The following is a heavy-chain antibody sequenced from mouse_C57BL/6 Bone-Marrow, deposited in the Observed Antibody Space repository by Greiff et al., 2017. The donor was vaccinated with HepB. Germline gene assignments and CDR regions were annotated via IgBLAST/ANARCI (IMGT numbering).Heavy chain of an antibody. J-gene: IGHJ4*01. CDR1: GFSFNTYA. V-gene: IGHV10-1*01. CDR3: VRHPNYYGSSLYAMDY. Sequence: EVHLVESGGGLVQPKGSLKLSCAASGFSFNTYAMNWVRQAPGKGLEWVARIRSKSNNYATYYADSVKDRFTISRDDSESMLYLQMNNLKTEDTAMYYCVRHPNYYGSSLYAMDYWGQGTSVTVSS. D-gene: IGHD1-1*01. CDR2: IRSKSNNYAT.